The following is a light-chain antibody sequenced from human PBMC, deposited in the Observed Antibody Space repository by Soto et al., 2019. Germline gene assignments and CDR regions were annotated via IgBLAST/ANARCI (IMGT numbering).Light chain of an antibody. V-gene: IGLV3-21*02. CDR3: QVWDSGPDHVV. CDR2: DDT. J-gene: IGLJ2*01. CDR1: NIGSKS. Sequence: SSELTESPSRSVAPRQTATITCGGNNIGSKSVQWYQQKSGQAPVLVVYDDTDRPSGIPERFSGSNSGNTATLTISRVEAEDEADYSCQVWDSGPDHVVFGGGTQLTVL.